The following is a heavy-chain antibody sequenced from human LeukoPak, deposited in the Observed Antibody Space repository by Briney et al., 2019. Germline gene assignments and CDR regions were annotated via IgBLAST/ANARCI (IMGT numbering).Heavy chain of an antibody. CDR1: GFTIRSYE. D-gene: IGHD7-27*01. V-gene: IGHV3-48*03. J-gene: IGHJ6*04. Sequence: LXCXAYGFTIRSYEMNWVRQAPGKGLEWVSYIHSSGSTIYYADSVKGRFTISRDNAKNSLYLQMNSLRAEDTAVYYCARDSMPVPGNPWGYYYGMDAWGKGTTVTVSS. CDR2: IHSSGSTI. CDR3: ARDSMPVPGNPWGYYYGMDA.